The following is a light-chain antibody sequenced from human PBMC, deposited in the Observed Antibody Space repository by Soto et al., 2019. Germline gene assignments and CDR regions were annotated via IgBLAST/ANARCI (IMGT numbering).Light chain of an antibody. CDR1: QSLVYSDGNTY. J-gene: IGKJ1*01. Sequence: DVVMTQSPLSLPVTLGQPASISCRSSQSLVYSDGNTYLNWFQQRPGQSPRRLIYKVSNRDSGVPDRFSGSGSGTDFTLKISRVEADDVGIYYCMQAIDIPWTFGQGTKVDIK. CDR2: KVS. CDR3: MQAIDIPWT. V-gene: IGKV2-30*01.